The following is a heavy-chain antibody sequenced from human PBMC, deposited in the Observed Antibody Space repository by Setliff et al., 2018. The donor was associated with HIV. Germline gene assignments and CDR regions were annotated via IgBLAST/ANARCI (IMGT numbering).Heavy chain of an antibody. D-gene: IGHD3-22*01. CDR3: ARSTYYYDSSGYDAFDI. CDR2: IYHSGST. V-gene: IGHV4-38-2*01. Sequence: SETLSLTCAVSGYSISSGYYWGWIRQPPGKGLEWIGVIYHSGSTYYNPSLKSRVTISVDTSKNQFSLKLSSVTAADMAVYYCARSTYYYDSSGYDAFDIWGQGTTVTV. CDR1: GYSISSGYY. J-gene: IGHJ3*02.